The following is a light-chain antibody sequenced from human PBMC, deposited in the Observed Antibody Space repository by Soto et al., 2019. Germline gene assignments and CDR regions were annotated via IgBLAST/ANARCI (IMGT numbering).Light chain of an antibody. V-gene: IGKV1-5*03. J-gene: IGKJ1*01. CDR2: KAS. CDR3: HQYSSYSWT. Sequence: GDRVTITCRASESISTWLAWYQQKPGKAPKLLIYKASNLETGVPSRFSGSGSGTEFTLTISSLQPDDFATYYCHQYSSYSWTFGQGTKVDIK. CDR1: ESISTW.